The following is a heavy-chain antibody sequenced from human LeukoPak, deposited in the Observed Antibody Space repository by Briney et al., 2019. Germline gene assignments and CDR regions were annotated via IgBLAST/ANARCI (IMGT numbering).Heavy chain of an antibody. D-gene: IGHD2-2*01. CDR3: TTDYCSSTSCFYRGY. CDR1: GFTFNNAW. CDR2: IKAKTDGGTT. Sequence: GGSRRLSCAASGFTFNNAWMGWVRQAPGKGREWLGLIKAKTDGGTTDCAAPVKGRFTISRDDSKTTLYLQMNSLKTEDTAVYYCTTDYCSSTSCFYRGYWGQGTLVTVSS. J-gene: IGHJ4*02. V-gene: IGHV3-15*01.